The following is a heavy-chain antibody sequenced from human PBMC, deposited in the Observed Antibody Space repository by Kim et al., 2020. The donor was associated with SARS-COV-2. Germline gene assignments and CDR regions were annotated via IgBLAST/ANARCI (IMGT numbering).Heavy chain of an antibody. CDR2: IYTSGST. Sequence: SETLSLTCTVSGGSISGGSYYWSWIRQPAGKGLEWIGRIYTSGSTNYNPSLKSRVTITVDTSKNQFSLKLSSGTAADTAAYYCARGLYYEENWGQGTLVTVSS. V-gene: IGHV4-61*02. CDR3: ARGLYYEEN. J-gene: IGHJ4*02. D-gene: IGHD3-3*01. CDR1: GGSISGGSYY.